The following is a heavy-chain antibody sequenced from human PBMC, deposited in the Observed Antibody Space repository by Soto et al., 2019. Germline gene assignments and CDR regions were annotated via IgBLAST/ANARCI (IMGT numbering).Heavy chain of an antibody. CDR3: ARDSWVFGVDY. Sequence: QVQLVETGGGLVKPGGSLRLSCAASGFTLRDYYMSWIRQAPGKGLEWVSYISSSGETIYYADSVKGRFTISRDSAKNSLSLQMNSLRAEDTAVYYCARDSWVFGVDYWGQGSLVTVSS. D-gene: IGHD3-3*01. CDR2: ISSSGETI. J-gene: IGHJ4*02. CDR1: GFTLRDYY. V-gene: IGHV3-11*01.